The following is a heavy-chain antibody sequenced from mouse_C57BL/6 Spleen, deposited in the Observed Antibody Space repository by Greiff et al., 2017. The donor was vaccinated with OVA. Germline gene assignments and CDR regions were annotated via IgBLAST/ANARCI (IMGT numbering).Heavy chain of an antibody. CDR3: ARDDYDAWFAY. CDR1: GFTFSDFY. CDR2: SRNKANDYTT. J-gene: IGHJ3*01. Sequence: EVQLMESGGGLVQSGRSLRLSCATSGFTFSDFYMEWVRQAPGKGLEWIAASRNKANDYTTEYSASVKGRFIVSRDTSQSILYLQMNALRAEDTAIYYCARDDYDAWFAYWGQGTLVTVSA. D-gene: IGHD2-4*01. V-gene: IGHV7-1*01.